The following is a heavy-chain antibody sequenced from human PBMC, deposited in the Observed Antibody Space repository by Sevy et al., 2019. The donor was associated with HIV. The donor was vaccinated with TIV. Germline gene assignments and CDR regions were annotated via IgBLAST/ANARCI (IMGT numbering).Heavy chain of an antibody. CDR3: ARGGTIFGLVRHYFDY. CDR2: IYSAGST. V-gene: IGHV3-66*01. J-gene: IGHJ4*02. CDR1: GFSVNSNF. Sequence: GGSLRLSCAASGFSVNSNFMTWVRQAPGKGLDWVSIIYSAGSTKYADALKGRFTISRDNSKNTMYLQMNSLRVEDTAVYYCARGGTIFGLVRHYFDYWGQGTLVTVSS. D-gene: IGHD3-3*01.